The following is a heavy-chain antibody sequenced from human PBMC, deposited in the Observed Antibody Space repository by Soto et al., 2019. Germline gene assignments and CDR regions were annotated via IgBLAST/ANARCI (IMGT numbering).Heavy chain of an antibody. J-gene: IGHJ4*02. CDR1: GGSISSGDYD. CDR2: IFYGGGTGVT. Sequence: SETLSLTCTVSGGSISSGDYDWGWIRQPPGKGLEWIGNIFYGGGTGVTYYNPSLKSRVIISVDTSKNQFSLKLRSITAADTAFYFCARRGGGDSLFDSWGQGKLVTVS. V-gene: IGHV4-39*01. D-gene: IGHD4-17*01. CDR3: ARRGGGDSLFDS.